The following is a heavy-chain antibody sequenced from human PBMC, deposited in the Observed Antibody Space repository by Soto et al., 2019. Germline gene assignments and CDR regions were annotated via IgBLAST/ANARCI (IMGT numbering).Heavy chain of an antibody. Sequence: QVQLVESGGGVVQPGRSLRLSCAASGFTFSSYGMHWVRQAPGKGLEWVAVISYDGSNKYYADSVKGRFTISRDNSKXXXXXXXXXXXXXXXXXXXXXXXXXXXXXXXXXAFDYWGQGTLVTVSS. CDR2: ISYDGSNK. CDR3: XXXXXXXXXXXXXAFDY. V-gene: IGHV3-30*03. J-gene: IGHJ4*02. CDR1: GFTFSSYG.